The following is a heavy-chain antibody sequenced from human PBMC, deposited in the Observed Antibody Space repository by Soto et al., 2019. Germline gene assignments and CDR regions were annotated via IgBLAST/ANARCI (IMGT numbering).Heavy chain of an antibody. CDR1: GGSVNGYY. D-gene: IGHD1-26*01. V-gene: IGHV4-34*01. CDR3: AFSPRPGGTGFDY. CDR2: INHTGGT. Sequence: SETLSLTCAVYGGSVNGYYWNWIRQPPGKGLEWIGEINHTGGTHYNPSLKSRVTMSVDTSKNQFSLRLSSVTAADTAVYYCAFSPRPGGTGFDYWGQGTPVTVS. J-gene: IGHJ4*02.